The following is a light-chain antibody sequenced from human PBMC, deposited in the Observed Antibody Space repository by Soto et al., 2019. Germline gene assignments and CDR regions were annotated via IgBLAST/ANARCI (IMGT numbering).Light chain of an antibody. Sequence: EIVMTQSPATLSVSPGERATLSCRASQSVNSNLAWYQQKPGQPPRLLIYGASTRATGIPVRFSGSGSGTEFTLTISSLQSEDSAVYYYQQYNKWPPLTFGGGTKVEIK. CDR3: QQYNKWPPLT. V-gene: IGKV3-15*01. J-gene: IGKJ4*01. CDR1: QSVNSN. CDR2: GAS.